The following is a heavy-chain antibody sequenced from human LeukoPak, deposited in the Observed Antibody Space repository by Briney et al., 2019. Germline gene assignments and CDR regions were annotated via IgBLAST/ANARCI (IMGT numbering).Heavy chain of an antibody. CDR1: GYTFTGYY. D-gene: IGHD6-13*01. V-gene: IGHV1-2*02. J-gene: IGHJ4*02. Sequence: GASVKVSCKASGYTFTGYYMHWVRQAPGQGLEGMGWINPNSGGKHYAQKFQGRVNMTRDTSISTAYMELSRLRSDDTAVYYCARVGIAAAGMFDYWGQGTLVTVSS. CDR3: ARVGIAAAGMFDY. CDR2: INPNSGGK.